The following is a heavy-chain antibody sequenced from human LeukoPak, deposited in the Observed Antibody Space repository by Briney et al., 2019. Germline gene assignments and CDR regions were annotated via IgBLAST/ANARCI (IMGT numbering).Heavy chain of an antibody. D-gene: IGHD4-23*01. J-gene: IGHJ4*02. V-gene: IGHV4-59*08. CDR1: GGSISSYY. Sequence: SETLSLTCTVSGGSISSYYWSWTRQPPGKGLEWIGCIYYSGSTNYNPSLKSRVTISVDTSKNQFSLKLSSVTAADTAVYYCARSEVVTPDYFDYWGQGTLVTVSS. CDR3: ARSEVVTPDYFDY. CDR2: IYYSGST.